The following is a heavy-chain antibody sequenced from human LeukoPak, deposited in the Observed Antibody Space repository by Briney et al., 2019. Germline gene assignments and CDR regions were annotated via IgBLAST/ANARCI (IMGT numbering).Heavy chain of an antibody. Sequence: PGGSLRLSCAASGFTFSDYYMSWIRQAPGKGLEWVSYISSSGSTIYYADSVKGRFTISRDNAKNSLYLQMNSLRAEDTAVYYCASGREYSSSSRGAFDIWGQGTMVTVSS. CDR3: ASGREYSSSSRGAFDI. J-gene: IGHJ3*02. D-gene: IGHD6-6*01. V-gene: IGHV3-11*04. CDR2: ISSSGSTI. CDR1: GFTFSDYY.